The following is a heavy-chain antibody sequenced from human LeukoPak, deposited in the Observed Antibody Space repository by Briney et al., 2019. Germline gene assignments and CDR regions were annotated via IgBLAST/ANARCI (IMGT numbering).Heavy chain of an antibody. Sequence: ASVKVSCKASGYTFTSYDINWVRQATGQGLEWMGWMNPNSGNTGYAQKFQGRVTITRNTSISTAYMELSSLRSEDTAVYYCARVKPDIVVVPAARPDNGDAFDIWGQGTMVTVSS. CDR3: ARVKPDIVVVPAARPDNGDAFDI. J-gene: IGHJ3*02. V-gene: IGHV1-8*03. D-gene: IGHD2-2*02. CDR1: GYTFTSYD. CDR2: MNPNSGNT.